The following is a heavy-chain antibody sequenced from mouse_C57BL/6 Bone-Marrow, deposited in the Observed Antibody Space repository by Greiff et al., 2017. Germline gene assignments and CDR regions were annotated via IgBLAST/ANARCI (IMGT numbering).Heavy chain of an antibody. J-gene: IGHJ1*03. CDR1: GYTFTSYW. Sequence: VQLQQPGAELVKPGASVKMSCTASGYTFTSYWITWVKQRPGQGLEWIGDIYPGSGSTNYNEKFKSKATLTVDTSSSTADMQLSSLTSEDSAVYYCARFYYDYDEWYVDVWGTGTTVTFA. V-gene: IGHV1-55*01. D-gene: IGHD2-4*01. CDR3: ARFYYDYDEWYVDV. CDR2: IYPGSGST.